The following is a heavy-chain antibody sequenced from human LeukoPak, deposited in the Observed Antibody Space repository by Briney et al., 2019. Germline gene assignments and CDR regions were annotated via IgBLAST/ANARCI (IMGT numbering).Heavy chain of an antibody. D-gene: IGHD6-19*01. CDR3: TTGGIGIALASDY. J-gene: IGHJ4*02. CDR2: IKSKTDGGTA. V-gene: IGHV3-15*07. CDR1: GFSFSSYP. Sequence: GGSLRLSCVASGFSFSSYPMNWVRQAPGKGLEWVGRIKSKTDGGTADYAAPVKGRFTISRDDSRNTLYLQMNSLKTEDTAVYYCTTGGIGIALASDYWGQGTLVTVSS.